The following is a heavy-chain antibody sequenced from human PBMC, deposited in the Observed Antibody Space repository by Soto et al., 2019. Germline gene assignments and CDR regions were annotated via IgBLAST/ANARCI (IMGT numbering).Heavy chain of an antibody. Sequence: GGSLRLSCAASGFTFSNAWMSWVRQAPGKGLEWVGRIKSKTDGGTTDYAAPVKGRFTISRDDSKNTLYLQMNSLKTEDTAVYYCSTDIGREIVGDTEYFQHWGQGTLVTVSS. CDR1: GFTFSNAW. D-gene: IGHD1-26*01. V-gene: IGHV3-15*01. CDR3: STDIGREIVGDTEYFQH. CDR2: IKSKTDGGTT. J-gene: IGHJ1*01.